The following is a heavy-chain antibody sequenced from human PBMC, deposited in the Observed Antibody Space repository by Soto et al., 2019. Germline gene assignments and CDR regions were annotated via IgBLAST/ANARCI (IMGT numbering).Heavy chain of an antibody. CDR1: GGSFSGYY. Sequence: SETLSLTCAVYGGSFSGYYWSWIRQPPGKGLEWIGEINHSGSTNYNPSLKSRVTISVDTSKNQFSLKLSSVTAADTAVYYCARAMKRIRITMVRGVIINSAGFDYWAREPWSPSPQ. V-gene: IGHV4-34*01. CDR3: ARAMKRIRITMVRGVIINSAGFDY. D-gene: IGHD3-10*01. CDR2: INHSGST. J-gene: IGHJ4*02.